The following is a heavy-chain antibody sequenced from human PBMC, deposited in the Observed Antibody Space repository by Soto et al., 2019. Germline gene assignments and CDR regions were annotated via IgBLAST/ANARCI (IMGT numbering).Heavy chain of an antibody. CDR1: GFTFSAFT. V-gene: IGHV3-21*01. D-gene: IGHD6-13*01. J-gene: IGHJ6*04. Sequence: GGSLRLSCAASGFTFSAFTMNWVRQAPGKGLEWVSSISSSSSYIYYADSVKGRFTISRDNAKNSLFLQMNSLRAEDTAVYYCARDANTGDSSSHSSMDVWGKGTTVTVSS. CDR2: ISSSSSYI. CDR3: ARDANTGDSSSHSSMDV.